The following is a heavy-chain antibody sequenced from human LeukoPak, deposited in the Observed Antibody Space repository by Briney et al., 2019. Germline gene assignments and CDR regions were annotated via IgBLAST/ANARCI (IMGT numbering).Heavy chain of an antibody. D-gene: IGHD2/OR15-2a*01. CDR1: GXTFSSYE. CDR3: ARDNTLNCFDP. Sequence: GGSLRLSCAVSGXTFSSYEMDWVRQAPGKGLQWVSYISSSASIVYYADSVRGRFTISRDNAKNSLYLQMNSLRAEDTAMYYCARDNTLNCFDPWGQGTLVTVSS. J-gene: IGHJ5*02. CDR2: ISSSASIV. V-gene: IGHV3-48*03.